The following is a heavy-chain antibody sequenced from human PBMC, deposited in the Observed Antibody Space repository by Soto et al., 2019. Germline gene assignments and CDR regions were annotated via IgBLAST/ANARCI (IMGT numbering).Heavy chain of an antibody. CDR3: AKEGVRGGYYRRGYFDY. J-gene: IGHJ4*02. V-gene: IGHV3-30*18. CDR2: ISYDGSNK. CDR1: GFTFSSYG. D-gene: IGHD3-22*01. Sequence: QVQLVESGGGVVQPGRSLRLSCAASGFTFSSYGMHWVRQAPGKGLEWVAVISYDGSNKYYADSLEGRFTISRDNSKNALYLYMNSRGAEDTCGYSCAKEGVRGGYYRRGYFDYGGQGTLVTVS.